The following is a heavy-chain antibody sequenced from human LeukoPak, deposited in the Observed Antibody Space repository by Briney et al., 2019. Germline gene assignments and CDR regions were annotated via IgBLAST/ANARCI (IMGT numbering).Heavy chain of an antibody. D-gene: IGHD3-10*01. V-gene: IGHV4-38-2*02. CDR2: INHSGST. J-gene: IGHJ4*02. CDR3: ARRYGSGRDY. Sequence: PSETLSLTCTVSGYSISSGYYWSWIRQPPGKGLEWIGEINHSGSTNYNPSLKSRVTISVDTSKNQFSLKLSSVTAADTAVYYCARRYGSGRDYWGQGTLVTVSS. CDR1: GYSISSGYY.